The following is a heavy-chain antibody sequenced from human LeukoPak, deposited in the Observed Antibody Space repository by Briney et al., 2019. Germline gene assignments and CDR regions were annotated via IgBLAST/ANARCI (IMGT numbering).Heavy chain of an antibody. D-gene: IGHD5-24*01. Sequence: PGGSLTLSCAASGLTFNSYAMSWVRQAPGKGLEWVSAISGSGGSTNYADSVKGRFTISRDNSKNTLYLQMNSLRAEDTAVYYCAKENGYNYYFDYWGQGTLVTVSS. CDR1: GLTFNSYA. CDR2: ISGSGGST. V-gene: IGHV3-23*01. J-gene: IGHJ4*02. CDR3: AKENGYNYYFDY.